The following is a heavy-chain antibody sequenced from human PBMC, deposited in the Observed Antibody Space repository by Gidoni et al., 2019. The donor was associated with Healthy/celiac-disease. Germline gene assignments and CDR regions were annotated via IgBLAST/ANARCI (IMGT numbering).Heavy chain of an antibody. V-gene: IGHV4-31*03. J-gene: IGHJ5*02. CDR2: IYYSGSV. CDR3: ARELVPAAMSGWFDP. D-gene: IGHD2-2*01. Sequence: QVQLQESAPGLVTPSQTLSLPSTVSVGPISSGGYYWSWIRQHPGKGLEWIGYIYYSGSVYYNPSLKSRVTISVDTSKNHFSLKLSSVTAADTAVYYCARELVPAAMSGWFDPWGQGTLVTVSS. CDR1: VGPISSGGYY.